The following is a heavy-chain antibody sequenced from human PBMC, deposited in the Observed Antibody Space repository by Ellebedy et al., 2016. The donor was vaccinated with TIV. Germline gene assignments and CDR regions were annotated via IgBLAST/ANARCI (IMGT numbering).Heavy chain of an antibody. V-gene: IGHV1-3*01. CDR1: GYNFINYA. Sequence: ASVKVSCKASGYNFINYAMHWVRQAPGQRLEWMGWINAGNGNTKYSQKFQGRVTITRDTSASTAYMELSSLRSEDTAVYYCALGIAAAGTGSARFDPWGQGALVTVSS. CDR2: INAGNGNT. J-gene: IGHJ5*02. D-gene: IGHD6-13*01. CDR3: ALGIAAAGTGSARFDP.